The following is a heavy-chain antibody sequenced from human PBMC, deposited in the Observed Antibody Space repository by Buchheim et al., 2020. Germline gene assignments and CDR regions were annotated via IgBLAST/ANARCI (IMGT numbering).Heavy chain of an antibody. D-gene: IGHD3-22*01. J-gene: IGHJ4*02. Sequence: EVQLLESGGGLVQPGGSLRLSCAASGFSFSSYAMSWVRQAPGKGLEWVSGTSDSGDNTCYADSVKGRFTISRDNSKNTLYLQMSSLRAEDTAVYYCAKYHYYDTSGYLNYWGQGTL. CDR1: GFSFSSYA. CDR3: AKYHYYDTSGYLNY. V-gene: IGHV3-23*01. CDR2: TSDSGDNT.